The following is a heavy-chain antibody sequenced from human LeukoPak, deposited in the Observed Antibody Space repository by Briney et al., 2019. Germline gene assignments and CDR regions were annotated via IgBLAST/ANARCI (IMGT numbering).Heavy chain of an antibody. V-gene: IGHV4-59*08. J-gene: IGHJ4*02. D-gene: IGHD4-17*01. CDR1: GGSISSYY. Sequence: SETLSLTCTVSGGSISSYYWSWIRQPPGKGLEWIGYIYYSGSTNYNPSLKSRVTISVDTSKNQFSLKLSSMTAADTAVYYCARATTVTTRTGVGFDYWGQGTLVTVSS. CDR2: IYYSGST. CDR3: ARATTVTTRTGVGFDY.